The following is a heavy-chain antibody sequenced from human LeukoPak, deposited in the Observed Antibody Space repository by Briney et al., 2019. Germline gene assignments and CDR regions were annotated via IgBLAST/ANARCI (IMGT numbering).Heavy chain of an antibody. V-gene: IGHV1-69*05. Sequence: SVKVSCKASGGSFGDFAIIWVRQAPGHGLEWMGRSVPMSDTKDYAQKFQGRVTFTTDESTTTAHMELSNLSPEDTAVYYCAATSIIFNWFDPWGQGTLVTVS. J-gene: IGHJ5*02. CDR3: AATSIIFNWFDP. CDR1: GGSFGDFA. CDR2: SVPMSDTK. D-gene: IGHD1-14*01.